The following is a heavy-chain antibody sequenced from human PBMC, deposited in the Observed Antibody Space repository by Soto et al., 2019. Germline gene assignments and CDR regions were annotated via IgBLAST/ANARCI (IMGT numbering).Heavy chain of an antibody. CDR2: ISSSSSYT. CDR3: ARDQGYCSGDTCYSNDY. V-gene: IGHV3-11*06. J-gene: IGHJ4*02. CDR1: GFTFSDYY. Sequence: GGSLRLSCAASGFTFSDYYMSWIRQAPGKGLEWVSYISSSSSYTNYADSVKGRFTISRDNAKNSLYLQMSSLRAEDTAVYFCARDQGYCSGDTCYSNDYWGQRTLVTVSS. D-gene: IGHD2-15*01.